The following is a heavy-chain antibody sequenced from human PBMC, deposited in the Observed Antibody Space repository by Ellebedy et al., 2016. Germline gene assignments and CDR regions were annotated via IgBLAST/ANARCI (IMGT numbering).Heavy chain of an antibody. V-gene: IGHV3-74*01. D-gene: IGHD1-14*01. CDR2: ADHEGSGT. Sequence: GESLKISCVASGSGFRNYWMHWVRQAPGKGLLWVARADHEGSGTAYADSVKGRFTISRDNAKNTVSLQMNSLRPEDTAMYYCVRDRRYHNNNVGFDIWGRGTMIIVSS. CDR1: GSGFRNYW. J-gene: IGHJ3*02. CDR3: VRDRRYHNNNVGFDI.